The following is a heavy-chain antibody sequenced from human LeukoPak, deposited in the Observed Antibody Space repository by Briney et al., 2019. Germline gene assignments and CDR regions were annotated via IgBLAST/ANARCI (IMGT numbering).Heavy chain of an antibody. Sequence: SETLSLTCTVSGGSISSSSYYWGWIRQPPGKGLEWIGSIYYSGSTYYNPSLKSRVTISVDTSKNQFSLKLSSVTAADTAVYYCARDSDSGWTSEDWFDPWGQGTLVTVSS. V-gene: IGHV4-39*07. J-gene: IGHJ5*02. CDR1: GGSISSSSYY. CDR2: IYYSGST. CDR3: ARDSDSGWTSEDWFDP. D-gene: IGHD6-19*01.